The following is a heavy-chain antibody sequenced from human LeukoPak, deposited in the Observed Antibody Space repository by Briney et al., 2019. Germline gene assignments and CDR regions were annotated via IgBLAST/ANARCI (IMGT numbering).Heavy chain of an antibody. CDR2: ISAYNGNT. Sequence: ASVKVSCKASGYTFTSYGISWVRQAPGQGLEWMGWISAYNGNTDYAQKLQGRVTMTTDTSTSTAYMELRSLRSDDTAVYYRARDGAGLRFPDRVDYFDYWGQGTLVTVSS. CDR1: GYTFTSYG. D-gene: IGHD5-12*01. J-gene: IGHJ4*02. CDR3: ARDGAGLRFPDRVDYFDY. V-gene: IGHV1-18*01.